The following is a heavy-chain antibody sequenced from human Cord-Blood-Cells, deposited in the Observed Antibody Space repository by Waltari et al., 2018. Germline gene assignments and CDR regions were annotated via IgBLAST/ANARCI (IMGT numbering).Heavy chain of an antibody. CDR1: GGSFSGYY. J-gene: IGHJ4*02. V-gene: IGHV4-34*01. CDR3: ARGLTLDY. Sequence: QVQLQQWGAGLLKPSETLSLTCAVYGGSFSGYYWSWIRQPPGKGLEWIGEINHSGSTNYIPSLKSRVTISVDTSKNQFSLKLSSVTAADTAVYYCARGLTLDYWGQGTLVTVSS. CDR2: INHSGST.